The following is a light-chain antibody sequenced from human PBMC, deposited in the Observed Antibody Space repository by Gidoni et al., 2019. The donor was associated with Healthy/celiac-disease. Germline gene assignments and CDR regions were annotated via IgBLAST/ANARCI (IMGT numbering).Light chain of an antibody. CDR2: GAS. CDR3: QQYGSSPWT. Sequence: EIVLTQSPGTLSLSPWERATLSCRASQSVSSSYLAWYQQKHGQAPRLLIYGASRRATGIPDRFSGIWSGTDFTLTISRLEPEDFAVYYCQQYGSSPWTFGQGTKVEIK. J-gene: IGKJ1*01. V-gene: IGKV3-20*01. CDR1: QSVSSSY.